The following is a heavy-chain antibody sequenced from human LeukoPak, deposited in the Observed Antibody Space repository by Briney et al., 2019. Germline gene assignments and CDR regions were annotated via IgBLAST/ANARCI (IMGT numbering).Heavy chain of an antibody. CDR1: GGSFSGYY. D-gene: IGHD3-22*01. Sequence: SETLSLTCAVHGGSFSGYYWNWIRQPPGKGLEWIGEIIHDGSTNSNPSLESRVTISVDTSKNQFSLRLSSVTAADTAVYYCARDRYYFDSSGIYYWGLGTLVTVSS. CDR3: ARDRYYFDSSGIYY. J-gene: IGHJ4*02. V-gene: IGHV4-34*12. CDR2: IIHDGST.